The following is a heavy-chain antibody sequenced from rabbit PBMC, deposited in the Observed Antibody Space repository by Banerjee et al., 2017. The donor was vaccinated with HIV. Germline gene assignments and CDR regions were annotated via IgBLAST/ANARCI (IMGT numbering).Heavy chain of an antibody. V-gene: IGHV1S40*01. CDR1: GFTISSSYY. CDR2: IYVGDDTT. CDR3: ARDLAGVTGWNFGL. D-gene: IGHD4-1*01. Sequence: QSLEESGGDLVKPGASLTLTCTASGFTISSSYYMCWVRQAPGKGLEWIACIYVGDDTTYDASWVNGRFSISKTSSTTVTLQMTSLTAADTATYFCARDLAGVTGWNFGLWGQGTLVTVS. J-gene: IGHJ4*01.